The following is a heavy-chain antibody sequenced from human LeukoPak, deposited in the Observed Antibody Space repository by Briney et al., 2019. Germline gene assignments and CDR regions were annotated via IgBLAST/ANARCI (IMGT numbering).Heavy chain of an antibody. Sequence: GGSLRLSCGVSGITLSNYAMSWVRQAPGKGLEWVAGLSGSAGGTTYADSVKGRFTISRDNSKNTLFLQMDRLRAEDTVVYLCAKRGVVVRVFLVGFHREAYYFDSWGQGAQVTVSS. J-gene: IGHJ4*02. CDR1: GITLSNYA. D-gene: IGHD3-16*02. CDR3: AKRGVVVRVFLVGFHREAYYFDS. V-gene: IGHV3-23*01. CDR2: LSGSAGGT.